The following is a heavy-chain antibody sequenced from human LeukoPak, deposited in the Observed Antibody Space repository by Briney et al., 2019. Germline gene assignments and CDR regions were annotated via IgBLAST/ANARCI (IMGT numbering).Heavy chain of an antibody. V-gene: IGHV4-30-2*01. CDR2: IYHSGST. CDR3: ARDRVRFLDPHYYYMDV. J-gene: IGHJ6*03. D-gene: IGHD3-3*01. CDR1: GGSISSGGYY. Sequence: PSETLSLTCTVSGGSISSGGYYWSWIRQPPGKGLEWIGYIYHSGSTYYNPSLKSRVTISVDRSKNQFSLKLSSVTAADTAVYYCARDRVRFLDPHYYYMDVWGKGTTVTVSS.